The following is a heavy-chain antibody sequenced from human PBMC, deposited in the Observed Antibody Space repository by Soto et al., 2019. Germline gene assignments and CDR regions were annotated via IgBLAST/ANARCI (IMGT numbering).Heavy chain of an antibody. CDR1: GFTLRGYW. CDR3: AKDGRLGQFDY. Sequence: EVQLVESGGGLVQPGGSLRLSCAASGFTLRGYWMHWVRQAPGKGLVWVSRINSDGSSTRYADSVKGRFNISRDNAKNTLYLQMNSLSAEDTAVYYCAKDGRLGQFDYWGQGTLVTASS. V-gene: IGHV3-74*01. CDR2: INSDGSST. D-gene: IGHD1-1*01. J-gene: IGHJ4*02.